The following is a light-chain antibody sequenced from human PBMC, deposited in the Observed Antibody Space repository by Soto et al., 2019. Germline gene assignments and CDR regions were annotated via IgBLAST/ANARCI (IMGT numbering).Light chain of an antibody. CDR2: DDS. Sequence: SYELTQPPSVSVAPGQTARITCGGNNMGSKSVHWYQQKPGQAPVLAVYDDSDRPSGIPERFSGSNSGNTATLTISRVEAGDEADYYCQVWDSSSVVFGGGTKLTVL. CDR1: NMGSKS. CDR3: QVWDSSSVV. V-gene: IGLV3-21*02. J-gene: IGLJ2*01.